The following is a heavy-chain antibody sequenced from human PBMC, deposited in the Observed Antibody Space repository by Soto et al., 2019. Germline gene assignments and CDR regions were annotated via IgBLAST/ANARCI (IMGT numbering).Heavy chain of an antibody. CDR1: GFTFKIYA. CDR2: ITASASTT. CDR3: ARRLCFGDSSSHYYGMDV. J-gene: IGHJ6*02. V-gene: IGHV3-23*01. D-gene: IGHD3-10*01. Sequence: RLLESGGGLVQPGGSLSLSCTASGFTFKIYAMSWVRQAPGKGLEWVSGITASASTTYYGDSAKGRFTISRDNSKNTLALQVNSLRVEDTAVDYCARRLCFGDSSSHYYGMDVWGQGTTVTVSS.